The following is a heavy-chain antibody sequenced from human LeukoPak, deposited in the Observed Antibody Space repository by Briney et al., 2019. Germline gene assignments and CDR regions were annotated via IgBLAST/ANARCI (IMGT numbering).Heavy chain of an antibody. V-gene: IGHV1-3*01. CDR1: GYTFTSYA. CDR2: INAGNGNT. CDR3: AKFWHSDC. J-gene: IGHJ4*02. Sequence: ASVKVSCKASGYTFTSYAMHWVRQAPGQRLEWMGWINAGNGNTKYSQKFQDRVTMTRDTSINTVYMHLSGLTFDDTAVYYCAKFWHSDCWGQGTLVTVSS.